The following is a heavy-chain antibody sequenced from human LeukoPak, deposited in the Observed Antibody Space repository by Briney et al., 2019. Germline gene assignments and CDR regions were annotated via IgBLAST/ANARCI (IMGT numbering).Heavy chain of an antibody. CDR1: GYTFTSYG. D-gene: IGHD6-13*01. V-gene: IGHV1-18*01. CDR3: ARLPEYSSSWYFDY. CDR2: ISAHNGNT. J-gene: IGHJ4*02. Sequence: ASVKVSCKASGYTFTSYGISWVRQAPGQGLEWMGWISAHNGNTNYAQKLQGRVTMTTDTSTSTAYMELRSLRSDDTAVYYCARLPEYSSSWYFDYWGQGTLVTVSS.